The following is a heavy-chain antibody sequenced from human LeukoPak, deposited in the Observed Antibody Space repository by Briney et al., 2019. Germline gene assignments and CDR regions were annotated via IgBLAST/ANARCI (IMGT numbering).Heavy chain of an antibody. D-gene: IGHD1-26*01. CDR3: ARSGGSGTYYDGSFDN. CDR1: GDSITAYY. J-gene: IGHJ4*02. V-gene: IGHV4-4*07. Sequence: SETLSLTCSVSGDSITAYYWSWIRQAAGKGLEWIGRIYTSGNTAYNPSLRSRVSMSVDTSKNQLSLNLYSVTAADTAVYYCARSGGSGTYYDGSFDNWGQGTLVTVSS. CDR2: IYTSGNT.